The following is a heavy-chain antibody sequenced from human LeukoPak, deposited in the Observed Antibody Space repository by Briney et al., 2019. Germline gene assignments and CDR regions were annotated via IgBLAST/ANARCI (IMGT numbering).Heavy chain of an antibody. Sequence: GGSLRLSCAASGFTFSSYAMSWVRQAPGKGLEWVSAISGSGGSTCYADSVKGRFTISRDNSKNTLYLQMNSLRAEDTAVYYCATYMVRGTTSFSYYGMDVWGQGTTVTVSS. V-gene: IGHV3-23*01. CDR2: ISGSGGST. D-gene: IGHD3-10*01. J-gene: IGHJ6*02. CDR1: GFTFSSYA. CDR3: ATYMVRGTTSFSYYGMDV.